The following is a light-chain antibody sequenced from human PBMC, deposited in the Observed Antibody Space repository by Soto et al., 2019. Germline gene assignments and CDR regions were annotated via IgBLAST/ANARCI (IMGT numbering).Light chain of an antibody. Sequence: EIVLTQSPGTLSLSPGERATLSSRASQSVSSTYLAWYQQKPGQAPRLLLYGASSRATGIPDRFSGSGSGTDFTLTISRLEPEDFAVYYCQQYGSSPPYTFGQGTKLEI. CDR3: QQYGSSPPYT. CDR1: QSVSSTY. CDR2: GAS. J-gene: IGKJ2*01. V-gene: IGKV3-20*01.